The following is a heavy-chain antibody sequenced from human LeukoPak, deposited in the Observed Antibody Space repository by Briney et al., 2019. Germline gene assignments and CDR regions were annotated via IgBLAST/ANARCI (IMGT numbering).Heavy chain of an antibody. CDR1: GGSISSGSYY. V-gene: IGHV4-61*02. Sequence: SQTLSLTCTVSGGSISSGSYYWSWIRQPAGKGLEWIGRIYTSGSTNYNPSLKSRVTISVDTSKNQFSLKLSSVTAADTAVYYCARDGLEMATFYFDYWGQGTLVTVSS. J-gene: IGHJ4*02. CDR2: IYTSGST. CDR3: ARDGLEMATFYFDY. D-gene: IGHD5-24*01.